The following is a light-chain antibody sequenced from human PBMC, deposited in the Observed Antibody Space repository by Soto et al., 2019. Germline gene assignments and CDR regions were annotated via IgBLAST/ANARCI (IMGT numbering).Light chain of an antibody. CDR1: LSVSSSY. Sequence: EIVLTQSPGTLSLSPGESATLSCRSSLSVSSSYLAWYQQKPGQAPRLLIYGASSRATGIPDRFSGSGSGTDFTLTISRLEPEDYAVYYCQQYGSSGYTFGQGTKLEIK. J-gene: IGKJ2*01. V-gene: IGKV3-20*01. CDR2: GAS. CDR3: QQYGSSGYT.